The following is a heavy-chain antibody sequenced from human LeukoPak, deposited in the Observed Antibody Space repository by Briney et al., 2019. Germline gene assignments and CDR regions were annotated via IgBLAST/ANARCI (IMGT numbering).Heavy chain of an antibody. V-gene: IGHV1-18*01. D-gene: IGHD3-16*01. CDR1: GYTFTNFG. J-gene: IGHJ6*02. CDR3: ARGGGSNYYGMDV. Sequence: ASVKVSCKASGYTFTNFGITWVRQAPGQGLEWMGWIGANTGNTNYAQKLQGRVTMTTVTSTSTAYMELRSLRSDDTAVYYCARGGGSNYYGMDVWGQGTTVTVSS. CDR2: IGANTGNT.